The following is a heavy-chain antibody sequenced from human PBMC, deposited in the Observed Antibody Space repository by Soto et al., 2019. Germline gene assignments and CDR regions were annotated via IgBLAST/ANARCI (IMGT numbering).Heavy chain of an antibody. J-gene: IGHJ6*02. V-gene: IGHV1-18*01. Sequence: QVQLVQSGDEVKKPGASVKVSCKASGYIFVNYGIAWVRQAPGQGLEWMGWISPYTGNTHSASKVQCRRTMTTDTSTSTAYMDLGSLTSDDTAVYYCVMVDNYVTPTPQDVWGQGTTVTVSS. D-gene: IGHD3-16*01. CDR1: GYIFVNYG. CDR3: VMVDNYVTPTPQDV. CDR2: ISPYTGNT.